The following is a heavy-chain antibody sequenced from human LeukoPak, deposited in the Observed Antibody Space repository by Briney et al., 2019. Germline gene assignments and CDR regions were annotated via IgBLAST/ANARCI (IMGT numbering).Heavy chain of an antibody. V-gene: IGHV3-21*01. J-gene: IGHJ4*02. D-gene: IGHD1-26*01. Sequence: PGGSLRLSCAASGFTFSSYSTDWVRQAPGKGLEWVSSISSSSSYIYYADSVKGRFTISRDNAKNSLYLQMNSLRAEDTAVYYCARQELGATDYWGQGTLVTVSS. CDR1: GFTFSSYS. CDR3: ARQELGATDY. CDR2: ISSSSSYI.